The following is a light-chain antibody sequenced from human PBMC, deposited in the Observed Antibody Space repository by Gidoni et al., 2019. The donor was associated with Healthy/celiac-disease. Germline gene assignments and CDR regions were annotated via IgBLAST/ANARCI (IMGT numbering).Light chain of an antibody. CDR1: SSYVGGYNY. CDR3: SSYAGSNNSYV. J-gene: IGLJ1*01. Sequence: QSALTQPPSASGSPGQSVTISCTGTSSYVGGYNYVSWYQQHPGKAPKLMIYEVSKRPSGVPDRFSGSKSGNTASLTVSGLQAEDEADYYCSSYAGSNNSYVFGTGTKVTVL. CDR2: EVS. V-gene: IGLV2-8*01.